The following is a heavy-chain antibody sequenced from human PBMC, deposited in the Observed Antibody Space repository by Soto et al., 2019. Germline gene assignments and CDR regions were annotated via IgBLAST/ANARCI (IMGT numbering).Heavy chain of an antibody. CDR3: ARDSTTGLDY. CDR1: GFTFSSDW. CDR2: INADGSDT. J-gene: IGHJ4*02. Sequence: EVQLVESGGDSVQPGGSLRLSCAASGFTFSSDWMNWVRQPPGKGLVWVSRINADGSDTDYADSVKGRFIISRDNAKSTLYLHMNTVRAADTAIYFCARDSTTGLDYWGQGTLVTVSS. V-gene: IGHV3-74*01. D-gene: IGHD4-17*01.